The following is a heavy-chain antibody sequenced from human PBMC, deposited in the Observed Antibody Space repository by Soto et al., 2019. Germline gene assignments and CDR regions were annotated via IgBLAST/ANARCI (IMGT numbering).Heavy chain of an antibody. J-gene: IGHJ6*02. CDR3: AADQRSIAAAGYYYYGLDV. V-gene: IGHV1-58*01. CDR2: IVVGSGNT. Sequence: GASVKVSFKASGFTFTSSAVQWVRQARGQRLEWIGWIVVGSGNTNYAQKYQERVTITRDMSTSTAYMELSSLRSEDTAVYYCAADQRSIAAAGYYYYGLDVWGQGTTVTVSS. CDR1: GFTFTSSA. D-gene: IGHD6-13*01.